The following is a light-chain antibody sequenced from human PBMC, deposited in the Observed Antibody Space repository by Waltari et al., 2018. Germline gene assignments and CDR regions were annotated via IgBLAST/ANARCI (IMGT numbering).Light chain of an antibody. V-gene: IGLV3-21*01. CDR3: QVWDANTDPGV. CDR1: NIESKS. J-gene: IGLJ1*01. Sequence: SYVLPQPPSVSVAPGETARITCGGNNIESKSVPWYRQRPGQAPVVVISYDNDRAAGIPERFSGSNSGNTATLTISRVEAGDEADYYCQVWDANTDPGVFGTGTEVTVL. CDR2: YDN.